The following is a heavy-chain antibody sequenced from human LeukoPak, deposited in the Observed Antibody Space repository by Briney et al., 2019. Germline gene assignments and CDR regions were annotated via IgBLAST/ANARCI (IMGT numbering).Heavy chain of an antibody. V-gene: IGHV3-21*01. D-gene: IGHD1-14*01. CDR2: ISSSSSYI. Sequence: GGSLSLSCAASGFTFSSYSMNWVRQAPGKGLEWVSSISSSSSYIYYADSVKGRFTISRDNAKNSLYLQMNSLRAEDTAVYYCARDRYAHVTGWFDPWGQGTLVTVSS. J-gene: IGHJ5*02. CDR1: GFTFSSYS. CDR3: ARDRYAHVTGWFDP.